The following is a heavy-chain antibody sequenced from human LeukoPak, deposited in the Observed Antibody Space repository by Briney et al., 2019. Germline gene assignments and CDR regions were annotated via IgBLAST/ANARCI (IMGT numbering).Heavy chain of an antibody. CDR2: ISAYNGNT. D-gene: IGHD2-2*01. CDR1: GYSFSSNG. Sequence: RASVKVSCKASGYSFSSNGISWVRQAPGQGLEWMGWISAYNGNTNYAQKLQGRVTMTTDTSTSTAYMELRSLRSDDTAVYYCARVHCSSTSCYLNYGMDVWGQGTTVTVSS. V-gene: IGHV1-18*01. CDR3: ARVHCSSTSCYLNYGMDV. J-gene: IGHJ6*02.